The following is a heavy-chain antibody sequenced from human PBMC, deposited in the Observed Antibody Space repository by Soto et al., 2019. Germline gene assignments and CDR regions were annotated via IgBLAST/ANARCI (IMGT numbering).Heavy chain of an antibody. J-gene: IGHJ5*02. V-gene: IGHV4-4*07. Sequence: SETLSLTCTVSGGSISSYYWSWIRQPAGKGLEWIGRIYTSGSTNYNPSLKSRVTMSVDTSKNQFSLKLSSVTAADTAVYYCARDLRAGIAVAGTGVNWFDPWGQGTLVTVSS. CDR2: IYTSGST. CDR1: GGSISSYY. CDR3: ARDLRAGIAVAGTGVNWFDP. D-gene: IGHD6-19*01.